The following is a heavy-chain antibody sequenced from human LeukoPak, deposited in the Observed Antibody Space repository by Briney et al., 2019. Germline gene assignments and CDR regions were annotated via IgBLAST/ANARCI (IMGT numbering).Heavy chain of an antibody. J-gene: IGHJ6*03. Sequence: PGGSLRLSCAASRFTFPTFNMNWVRQAPGKGLEWVSHISSDSTTISYADSVKGRFTISRDNAKTSLYLQMNSLKADDTAVYYCVRSYSYYMDVWGQGTTVTVSS. CDR1: RFTFPTFN. V-gene: IGHV3-48*01. CDR2: ISSDSTTI. CDR3: VRSYSYYMDV.